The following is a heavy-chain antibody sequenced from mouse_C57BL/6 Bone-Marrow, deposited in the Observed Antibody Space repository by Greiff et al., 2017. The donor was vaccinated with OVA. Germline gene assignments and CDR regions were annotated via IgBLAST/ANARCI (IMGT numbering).Heavy chain of an antibody. CDR2: ISDGGSYT. CDR1: GFTFSSYA. CDR3: ARDYDYDYYAMDY. J-gene: IGHJ4*01. D-gene: IGHD2-4*01. V-gene: IGHV5-4*01. Sequence: LVASGGGLVKPGGSLKLSCAASGFTFSSYAMSWVRPTPEKRLEWVATISDGGSYTYYPDNVKGRFTISRDNAKNNLYLQMSHLKSEDTAMYYCARDYDYDYYAMDYEGQGTSVTVSA.